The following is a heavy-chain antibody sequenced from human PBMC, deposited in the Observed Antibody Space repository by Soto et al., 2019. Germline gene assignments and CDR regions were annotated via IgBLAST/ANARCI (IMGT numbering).Heavy chain of an antibody. J-gene: IGHJ3*02. CDR1: GGSISSSSYY. V-gene: IGHV4-39*01. CDR3: ARHLSVADAFDI. CDR2: IYYSGST. D-gene: IGHD2-21*01. Sequence: SETLSLTCTVSGGSISSSSYYWGWIRQPPGKGLEWIGSIYYSGSTYYNPSLKSRVTISVDTSKNQFSLKLSSVTAADTAVYYCARHLSVADAFDIWGQGTMVTVSS.